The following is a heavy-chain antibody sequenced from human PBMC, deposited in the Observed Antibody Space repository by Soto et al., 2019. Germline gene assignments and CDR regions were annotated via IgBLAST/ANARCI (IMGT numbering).Heavy chain of an antibody. CDR3: GKSAPPPQQYFQH. V-gene: IGHV3-30*18. CDR1: GFTFSSYG. J-gene: IGHJ1*01. Sequence: GGSLRLSCAASGFTFSSYGMHWVRQAPGKGLEWVAVITYDGSNKYYADSVKGRFTISRDNSKNTLYLQMNSLRAEDTAVYYCGKSAPPPQQYFQHWGQGTLVTVSS. CDR2: ITYDGSNK.